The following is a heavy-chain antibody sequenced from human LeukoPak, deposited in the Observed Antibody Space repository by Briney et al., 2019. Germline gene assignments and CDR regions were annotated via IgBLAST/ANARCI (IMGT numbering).Heavy chain of an antibody. D-gene: IGHD6-13*01. J-gene: IGHJ4*02. Sequence: SETLSLTCAVYGGPFSGYYWSWIRQPPGKGLEWIGEINHSGSTNYNPSLKSRVTISVDTSKNQFSLKLSSVIAADTAVYYCASRYSSSWYGPTHFDYWGQGTLVTVSS. CDR2: INHSGST. CDR3: ASRYSSSWYGPTHFDY. V-gene: IGHV4-34*01. CDR1: GGPFSGYY.